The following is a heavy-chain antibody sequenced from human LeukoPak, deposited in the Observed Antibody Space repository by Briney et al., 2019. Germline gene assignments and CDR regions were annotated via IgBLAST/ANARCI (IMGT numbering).Heavy chain of an antibody. CDR3: ARGDGTTSLYDI. V-gene: IGHV4-59*01. CDR2: IYDSGST. J-gene: IGHJ3*02. CDR1: GGSISSYS. Sequence: SETLSLTCTVSGGSISSYSWSWIRQPPGKGLEWIGYIYDSGSTIHNPSLKSRVTISVDTSKNQFSLKLSPVTAADTAVYYCARGDGTTSLYDIWGQGTMVTVSS. D-gene: IGHD5-24*01.